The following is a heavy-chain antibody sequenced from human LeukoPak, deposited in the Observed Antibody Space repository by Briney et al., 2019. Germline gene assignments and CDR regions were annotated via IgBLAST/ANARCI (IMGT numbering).Heavy chain of an antibody. D-gene: IGHD2-2*01. J-gene: IGHJ4*02. V-gene: IGHV5-51*01. Sequence: LGESLKISCKASRYSFTTYWIAWVRQIPGKGLEWMGIIYPGDSDTRYSPSFQGQVTISADKSITTAYLQWSSLKASDTAIYYCARTMGTSTSSTLDYWGQGTLVTVSS. CDR1: RYSFTTYW. CDR2: IYPGDSDT. CDR3: ARTMGTSTSSTLDY.